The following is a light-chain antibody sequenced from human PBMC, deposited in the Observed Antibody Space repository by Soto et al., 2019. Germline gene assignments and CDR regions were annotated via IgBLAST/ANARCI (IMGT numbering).Light chain of an antibody. CDR2: DAS. CDR3: QQCYMGWT. CDR1: QSIGRF. V-gene: IGKV1-5*01. Sequence: DIQMTQSPSTVSASVGDIVTITFRASQSIGRFLAWYQHQPGKAPKLLIYDASTLESGVPSRFSGTGSGTEFTFSITSLQTEDFGTYYCQQCYMGWTFGQGTKVDIK. J-gene: IGKJ1*01.